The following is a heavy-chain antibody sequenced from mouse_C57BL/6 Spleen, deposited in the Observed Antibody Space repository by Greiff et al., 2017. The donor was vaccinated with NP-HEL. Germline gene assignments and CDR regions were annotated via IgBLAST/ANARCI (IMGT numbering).Heavy chain of an antibody. CDR1: GYSFTGYY. Sequence: LKESGPELVKPGASVKISCKASGYSFTGYYMNWVKQSPEKSLEWIGEINPSTGGTTYNQKFQAKATLTVDKSSSTAYMQLKSLTTEDSAVYYCARRSYYYGSSYAMDYWGQGTSVTVSS. D-gene: IGHD1-1*01. V-gene: IGHV1-42*01. J-gene: IGHJ4*01. CDR3: ARRSYYYGSSYAMDY. CDR2: INPSTGGT.